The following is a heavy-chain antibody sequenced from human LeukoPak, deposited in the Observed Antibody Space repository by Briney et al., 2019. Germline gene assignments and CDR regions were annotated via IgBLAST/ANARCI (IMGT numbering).Heavy chain of an antibody. CDR2: ISSSSSYI. V-gene: IGHV3-21*01. D-gene: IGHD2-21*02. J-gene: IGHJ4*02. CDR3: ASEMTAIPGEYYFDY. Sequence: GGSLRLSCAASGFTFSSYSMNWVRQAPGKGLEWVSSISSSSSYIYYADSVKGRFTISRDNAKNSLYLQMNSLRAEDTAVYYCASEMTAIPGEYYFDYWGQGTLVTVSS. CDR1: GFTFSSYS.